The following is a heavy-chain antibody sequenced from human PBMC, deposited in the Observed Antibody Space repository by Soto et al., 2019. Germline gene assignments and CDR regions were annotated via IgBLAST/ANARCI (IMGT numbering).Heavy chain of an antibody. CDR3: ARGSMIFGVVHNWFDP. Sequence: GASVKVSCKASGGTFSSYAISWVRQAPGQGLEWMGGIIPIFGTADYAQKFQGRVTITADESTSTAYMELSSLRSEDTAVYYCARGSMIFGVVHNWFDPCGQGTLVTVSS. D-gene: IGHD3-3*01. CDR1: GGTFSSYA. J-gene: IGHJ5*02. CDR2: IIPIFGTA. V-gene: IGHV1-69*13.